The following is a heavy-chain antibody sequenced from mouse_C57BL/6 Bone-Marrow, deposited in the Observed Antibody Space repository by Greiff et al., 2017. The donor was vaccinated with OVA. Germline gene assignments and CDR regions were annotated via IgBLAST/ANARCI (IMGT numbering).Heavy chain of an antibody. CDR3: TTCGIYYGN. CDR1: GFNIKDDY. Sequence: EVQLQESGAELVRPGASVKLSCTASGFNIKDDYMHWVKQRPEQGLEWIGWIDPENGDTEYASKFQGKATITADTSSNTAYLQLSSLTSEDTAVYYCTTCGIYYGNWGQGTTLTVSS. V-gene: IGHV14-4*01. D-gene: IGHD2-1*01. J-gene: IGHJ2*01. CDR2: IDPENGDT.